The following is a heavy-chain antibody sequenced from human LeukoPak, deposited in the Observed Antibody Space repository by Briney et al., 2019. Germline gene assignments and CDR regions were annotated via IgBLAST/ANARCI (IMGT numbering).Heavy chain of an antibody. D-gene: IGHD6-6*01. J-gene: IGHJ6*02. CDR3: AKDSSSRFYYYYGMDV. CDR1: GFTFSSYG. Sequence: PGGSPRLSCAASGFTFSSYGIHWVRQAPGKGLEWVAVISYDGSSKYYADSVKGRFTISRDNSKNTLYLQMNSLRAEDTAVYYCAKDSSSRFYYYYGMDVWGQGTTVAVSS. V-gene: IGHV3-30*18. CDR2: ISYDGSSK.